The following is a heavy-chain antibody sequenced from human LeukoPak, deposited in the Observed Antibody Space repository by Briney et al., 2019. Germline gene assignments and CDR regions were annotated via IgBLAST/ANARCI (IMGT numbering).Heavy chain of an antibody. D-gene: IGHD3-3*01. Sequence: ASVKVSCKASGYTFTSYGISWVRQAPGQGLEWMGWISAYNGNTNYAQKFQGRVTMTRDTSISTAYMELSRLRSDDTAVYYCARLLPYDFWSGYLDAFDIWGQGTMVTVSS. CDR1: GYTFTSYG. J-gene: IGHJ3*02. CDR2: ISAYNGNT. CDR3: ARLLPYDFWSGYLDAFDI. V-gene: IGHV1-18*01.